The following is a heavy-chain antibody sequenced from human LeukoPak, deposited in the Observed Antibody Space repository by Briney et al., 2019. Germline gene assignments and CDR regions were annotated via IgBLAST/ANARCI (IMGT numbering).Heavy chain of an antibody. CDR3: ARDVNYYDSSGYHFDY. D-gene: IGHD3-22*01. CDR1: GFPFSSYA. Sequence: PGRSLRLSCAASGFPFSSYAMHWVRQAPGKGLEWVAVISYDGSNKYYADSVKGRFTISRDNSKNTLYLQMNSLRAEDTAVYYCARDVNYYDSSGYHFDYWGQGTLVTVSS. J-gene: IGHJ4*02. V-gene: IGHV3-30*04. CDR2: ISYDGSNK.